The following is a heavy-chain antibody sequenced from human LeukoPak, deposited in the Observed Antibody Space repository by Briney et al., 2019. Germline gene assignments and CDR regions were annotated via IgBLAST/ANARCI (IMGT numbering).Heavy chain of an antibody. CDR1: GYSFSSYW. D-gene: IGHD3-22*01. Sequence: GESLKIPCKGSGYSFSSYWIAWVRQMPGKGLEWMGIIYPGDSDTTYSPSFRGQVTISADKSISTAYLQWSSLKASDTAMYYCARRVDSTGPLDYWGQGTLVTDSS. J-gene: IGHJ4*02. V-gene: IGHV5-51*01. CDR3: ARRVDSTGPLDY. CDR2: IYPGDSDT.